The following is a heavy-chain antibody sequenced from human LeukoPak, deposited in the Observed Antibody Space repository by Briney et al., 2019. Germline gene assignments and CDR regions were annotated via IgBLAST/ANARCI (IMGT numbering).Heavy chain of an antibody. CDR2: IARNGNYI. J-gene: IGHJ5*02. D-gene: IGHD7-27*01. Sequence: GGSLRLSRAASGFIFSDSGMHWVRQSPGKGLEWVSFIARNGNYIYYADSLKGRFSISRDNAKNSVYLQMNSLRAEDTATYYCARDLSESGVSWGQGTLFTVSS. CDR1: GFIFSDSG. CDR3: ARDLSESGVS. V-gene: IGHV3-21*04.